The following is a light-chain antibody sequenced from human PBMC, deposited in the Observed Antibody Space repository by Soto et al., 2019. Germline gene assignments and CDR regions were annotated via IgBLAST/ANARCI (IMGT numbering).Light chain of an antibody. J-gene: IGKJ1*01. V-gene: IGKV3-20*01. CDR3: QQYAISST. Sequence: EIVLTQSPGTLSLSPGERATLSCRASQSVSSNQLAWYQQKPGQAPRLLMYGASSRATGIPDRFSGSGSGTDFTLTISRLGSEDFAVYYCQQYAISSTFGQGTKVEIK. CDR1: QSVSSNQ. CDR2: GAS.